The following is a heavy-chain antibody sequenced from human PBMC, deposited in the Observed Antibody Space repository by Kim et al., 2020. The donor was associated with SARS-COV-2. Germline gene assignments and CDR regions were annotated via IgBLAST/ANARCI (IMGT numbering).Heavy chain of an antibody. D-gene: IGHD3-3*01. V-gene: IGHV3-43*01. J-gene: IGHJ3*02. CDR3: AKNAYSGVVITYRDAFDI. Sequence: VKGRFTISRNNSKTPLYLQMNSLKTEDTALYYCAKNAYSGVVITYRDAFDIWGQGTMVTVSS.